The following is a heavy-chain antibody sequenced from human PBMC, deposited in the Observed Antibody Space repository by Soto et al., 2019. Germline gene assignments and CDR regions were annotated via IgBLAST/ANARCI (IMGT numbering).Heavy chain of an antibody. Sequence: SQTLSLTCAISGDSVSSNSAAWNWIRQSPSRGLEWLGRTYYRSKWYNDYAVSAKSRITINPDTSKNQFSLQLNSVTPEDTAVYYCARDDLSPYSSSSGGYFDYWGQGTLVTVSS. D-gene: IGHD6-6*01. J-gene: IGHJ4*02. V-gene: IGHV6-1*01. CDR3: ARDDLSPYSSSSGGYFDY. CDR2: TYYRSKWYN. CDR1: GDSVSSNSAA.